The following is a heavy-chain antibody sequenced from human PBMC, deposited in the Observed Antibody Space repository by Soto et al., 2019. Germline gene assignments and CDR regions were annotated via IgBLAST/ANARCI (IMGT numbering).Heavy chain of an antibody. D-gene: IGHD5-12*01. J-gene: IGHJ4*02. CDR1: GFTFSSYA. V-gene: IGHV3-30-3*01. Sequence: GGSLRLSCAASGFTFSSYAMHLVRQSPGKGLEWVAVISYDGSNKYYADSVKGRFTISRDNSKNTLYLQMNSLRAEDTAVYYCARDRRDGYNERYFDYWGQGRXVTVSS. CDR3: ARDRRDGYNERYFDY. CDR2: ISYDGSNK.